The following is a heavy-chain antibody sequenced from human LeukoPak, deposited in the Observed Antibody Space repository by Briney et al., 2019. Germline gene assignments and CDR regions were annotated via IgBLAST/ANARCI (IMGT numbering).Heavy chain of an antibody. V-gene: IGHV3-21*01. D-gene: IGHD5-18*01. CDR1: GFTFSSYS. Sequence: GGSLRLSCAASGFTFSSYSMNWVRQAPGKGLEWVSSISSSSSYVYYADSVKGRFTISRDNAKNSLYLQMNSLRAEDTAVYYCAKGGNTAMAPGSYFDYWGQGTLVTVSS. J-gene: IGHJ4*02. CDR3: AKGGNTAMAPGSYFDY. CDR2: ISSSSSYV.